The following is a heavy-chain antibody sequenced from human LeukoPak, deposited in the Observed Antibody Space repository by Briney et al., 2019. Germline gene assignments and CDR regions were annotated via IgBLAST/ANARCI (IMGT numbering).Heavy chain of an antibody. CDR1: GFTFSDYC. Sequence: GGPRRRSCAGSGFTFSDYCVHWVRQAPGKGLEWVAVISYDGSNKYYADSVKGRFTISRDNSKNTLYLQMNSLRAEDTVVYYCVGGKYFEYWGQGTLVTVSS. J-gene: IGHJ4*02. V-gene: IGHV3-30*03. CDR2: ISYDGSNK. CDR3: VGGKYFEY. D-gene: IGHD1-26*01.